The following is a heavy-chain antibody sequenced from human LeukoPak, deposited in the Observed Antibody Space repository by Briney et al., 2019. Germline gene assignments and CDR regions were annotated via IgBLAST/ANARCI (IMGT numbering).Heavy chain of an antibody. CDR1: GFTFSTYS. Sequence: GGSLRLSCAASGFTFSTYSMNWVRQAPGKGLEWVSSIATSSDYIYYAGSLKGRFTISRDNAKNSLYLHMNSLRPDDTAVYYCARGRSITILRGVAISDGFDIWDQGTKVTVS. D-gene: IGHD3-10*01. V-gene: IGHV3-21*06. J-gene: IGHJ3*02. CDR3: ARGRSITILRGVAISDGFDI. CDR2: IATSSDYI.